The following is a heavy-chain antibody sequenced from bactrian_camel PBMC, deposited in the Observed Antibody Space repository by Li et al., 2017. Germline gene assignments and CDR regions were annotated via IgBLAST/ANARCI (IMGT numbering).Heavy chain of an antibody. J-gene: IGHJ6*01. CDR2: IDGVVST. V-gene: IGHV3S9*01. D-gene: IGHD6*01. CDR3: AADWAMTCKLVVDGIFGY. Sequence: HVQLVESGGGSVQAGGSLRLSCAASGYTYSTYCMGWARQAPGKEREGVAVIDGVVSTVYADSVKGRFTISKDNAKNVLYLQMNSLEPEDTAMYYCAADWAMTCKLVVDGIFGYRGQGTQVTVS. CDR1: GYTYSTYC.